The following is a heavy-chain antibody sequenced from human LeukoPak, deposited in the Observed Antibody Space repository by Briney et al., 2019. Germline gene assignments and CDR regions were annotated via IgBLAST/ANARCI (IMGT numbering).Heavy chain of an antibody. J-gene: IGHJ3*02. CDR3: ARDSREGYKHDAFDI. D-gene: IGHD5-24*01. V-gene: IGHV3-53*01. Sequence: GGSLRLSCAASGFTVSGNYMSWGRQAPGKGLEWVSVSSRSGKTNYADSVKGRFTISRDNSKIMLYLQMNSLRVEDTAVYYCARDSREGYKHDAFDIWGHGTTVTVSS. CDR2: SSRSGKT. CDR1: GFTVSGNY.